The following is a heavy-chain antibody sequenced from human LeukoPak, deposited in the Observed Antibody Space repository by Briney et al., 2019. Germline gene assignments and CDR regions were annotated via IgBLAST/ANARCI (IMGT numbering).Heavy chain of an antibody. Sequence: GASVKVSCKASGYTFTSYYTHWVRQAPGQGLEWMGIINPSGGSTSYAQKFQGRVTMTRDTSTSTVYMELSSLRSEDTAVYYCARDLVEGATGYYYGMDVWGQGTTVTVSS. CDR3: ARDLVEGATGYYYGMDV. CDR2: INPSGGST. J-gene: IGHJ6*02. CDR1: GYTFTSYY. D-gene: IGHD1-26*01. V-gene: IGHV1-46*01.